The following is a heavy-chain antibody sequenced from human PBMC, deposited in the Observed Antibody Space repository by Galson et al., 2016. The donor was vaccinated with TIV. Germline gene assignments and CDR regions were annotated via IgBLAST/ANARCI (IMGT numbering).Heavy chain of an antibody. CDR2: ISYDGSDQ. D-gene: IGHD4-17*01. CDR1: GFTFSDYG. Sequence: SLRLSCADSGFTFSDYGMHWVRQAPGKGLEWVAVISYDGSDQYYAGSVKGRFTISRDNSKNTLYLQMNSLRSDDTAMYYCAKDPRLYGDYFLHYFDYWGQGTRVTVSS. J-gene: IGHJ4*02. CDR3: AKDPRLYGDYFLHYFDY. V-gene: IGHV3-30*18.